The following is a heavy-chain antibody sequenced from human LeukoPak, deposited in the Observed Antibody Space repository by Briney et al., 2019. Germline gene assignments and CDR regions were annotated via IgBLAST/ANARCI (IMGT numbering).Heavy chain of an antibody. CDR2: INTDGSST. Sequence: PGGSLRLSCAASGFTFSSYWTHWVRQAPGKGLVWVSRINTDGSSTSYADSVKGRFTISRDNAKNRLYVQMNSLRADDTAVYYCATGSGLWSPDYWGQGTLVTVSS. CDR1: GFTFSSYW. CDR3: ATGSGLWSPDY. D-gene: IGHD5-18*01. J-gene: IGHJ4*02. V-gene: IGHV3-74*01.